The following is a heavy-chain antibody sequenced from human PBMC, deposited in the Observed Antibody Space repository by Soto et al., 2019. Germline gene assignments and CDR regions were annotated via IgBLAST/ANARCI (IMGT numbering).Heavy chain of an antibody. CDR3: TRGYCTGGTCYSGYFQH. D-gene: IGHD2-15*01. CDR2: IRSKANDYAT. J-gene: IGHJ1*01. Sequence: EVQLVQSGGGLVQPGGSLKLSCAASGFTFSGSTVHWVRQASGEGLQWVGRIRSKANDYATTYIASVKGRFTISRDDSRNTAYLQMSDLKTEDTAVYYCTRGYCTGGTCYSGYFQHWGQGDLVTVFS. V-gene: IGHV3-73*02. CDR1: GFTFSGST.